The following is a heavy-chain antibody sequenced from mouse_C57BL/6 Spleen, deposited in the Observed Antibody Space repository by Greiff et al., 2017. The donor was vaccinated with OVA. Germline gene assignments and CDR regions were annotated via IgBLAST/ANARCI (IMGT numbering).Heavy chain of an antibody. Sequence: EVKLVESGPELVKPGASVKISCKASGYSFTDYNMNWVKQSNGKSLEWIGVINPNYGTTSYNQKFKGKATLTVDQSSSTAYMQLNSLTSEDSAVYYCARPRGYGYDYDAWFAYWGQGTLVTVSA. J-gene: IGHJ3*01. CDR3: ARPRGYGYDYDAWFAY. CDR1: GYSFTDYN. CDR2: INPNYGTT. D-gene: IGHD2-4*01. V-gene: IGHV1-39*01.